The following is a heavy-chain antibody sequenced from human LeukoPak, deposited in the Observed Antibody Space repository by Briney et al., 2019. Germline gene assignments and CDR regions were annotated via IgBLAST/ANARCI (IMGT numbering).Heavy chain of an antibody. CDR2: INPSGDST. CDR3: ARGIGSGDY. Sequence: EASVKVSCKASGYTFTSYYMHWVRQAPGQGLEWMGIINPSGDSTNYAQKFQGRVTMTTDTSTSTAYMELRSLRSDDTAVYYCARGIGSGDYWGQGTLVTVSS. V-gene: IGHV1-46*01. CDR1: GYTFTSYY. J-gene: IGHJ4*02.